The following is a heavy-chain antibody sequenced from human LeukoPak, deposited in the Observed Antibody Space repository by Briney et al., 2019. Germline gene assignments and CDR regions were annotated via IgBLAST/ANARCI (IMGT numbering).Heavy chain of an antibody. V-gene: IGHV4-34*01. CDR1: GGSFSGYY. Sequence: SETLSPTCAVYGGSFSGYYWSWIRQPPGKGLEWIGEINHSGSTNYNPSLKSRVTISVDTSKNQFSLKLSSVTAADTAVYYCARGPDYGGPFDYWGQGTLVTVSS. CDR3: ARGPDYGGPFDY. D-gene: IGHD4-23*01. J-gene: IGHJ4*02. CDR2: INHSGST.